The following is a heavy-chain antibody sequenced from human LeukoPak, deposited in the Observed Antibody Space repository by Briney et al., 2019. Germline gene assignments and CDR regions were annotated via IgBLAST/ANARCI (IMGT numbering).Heavy chain of an antibody. V-gene: IGHV3-21*01. CDR3: ARVSEGYCSGGGCYYGMDV. J-gene: IGHJ6*01. Sequence: GGSLRLSCAASGFTFSSYTMNRVRQAPGKGLEWVSYISSSSSYIYYADSVKGRFTISRDNAENSLYLQMNSLRAEDTAVYYCARVSEGYCSGGGCYYGMDVWGQGTTVTVSS. CDR1: GFTFSSYT. CDR2: ISSSSSYI. D-gene: IGHD2-15*01.